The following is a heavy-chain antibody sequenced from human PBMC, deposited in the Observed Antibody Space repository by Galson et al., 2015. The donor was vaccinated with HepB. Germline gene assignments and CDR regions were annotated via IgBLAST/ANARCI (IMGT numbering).Heavy chain of an antibody. CDR3: ARRATLEYCSGGSCPSDY. D-gene: IGHD2-15*01. CDR2: IWSDGSNK. J-gene: IGHJ4*02. CDR1: GFTFSTYG. V-gene: IGHV3-33*01. Sequence: SLRLSCAASGFTFSTYGMHWARQAPGKGLEWVAFIWSDGSNKYYGDSVKGRFTISRDNSKNTLYLQMDSLRAEDTAVYYCARRATLEYCSGGSCPSDYWGQGTLVTVSS.